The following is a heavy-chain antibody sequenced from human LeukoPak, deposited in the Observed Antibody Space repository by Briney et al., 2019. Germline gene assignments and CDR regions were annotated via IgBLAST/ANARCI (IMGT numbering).Heavy chain of an antibody. Sequence: ASVKVPCKASGYTFTSYAMHWVRQAPGQRLEWMGWINAGNGNTKYSQKFQGRVTITRDTSASTAYMELSSLRSEDTAVYYCARDEALVAVAGTTLDYWGQGTLVTVSS. CDR2: INAGNGNT. J-gene: IGHJ4*02. V-gene: IGHV1-3*01. CDR1: GYTFTSYA. D-gene: IGHD6-19*01. CDR3: ARDEALVAVAGTTLDY.